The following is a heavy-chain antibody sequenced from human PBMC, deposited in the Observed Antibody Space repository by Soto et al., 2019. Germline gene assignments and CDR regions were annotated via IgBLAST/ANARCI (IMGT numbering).Heavy chain of an antibody. CDR1: GFTFSSYS. CDR2: ISSSSSYI. D-gene: IGHD2-15*01. V-gene: IGHV3-21*01. Sequence: EVQLVESGGGLVKPGGSLRLSCAASGFTFSSYSMNWVRQAPGKGLEWVSSISSSSSYIYYADSVKGRFTISRDNAKNSLYLQMNSLRAEYTAVYYCARGGNCSGGSCPTPLYCYFDLWGRGTLVTVSS. J-gene: IGHJ2*01. CDR3: ARGGNCSGGSCPTPLYCYFDL.